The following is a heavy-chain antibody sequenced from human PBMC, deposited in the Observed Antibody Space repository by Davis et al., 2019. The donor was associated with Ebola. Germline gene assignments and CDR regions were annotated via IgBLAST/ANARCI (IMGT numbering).Heavy chain of an antibody. CDR3: ARGLSGMAAGHRGGESFYYYYYMDV. Sequence: SVKVSCKASGGTFSNYAISWVRQAPGQGLEWMGGIIPTIGVTNYAQKFQGTVTITADESTGTVYMELSSLRSEDTAVYYCARGLSGMAAGHRGGESFYYYYYMDVWGTGTTVTVSS. D-gene: IGHD6-13*01. CDR1: GGTFSNYA. V-gene: IGHV1-69*10. J-gene: IGHJ6*03. CDR2: IIPTIGVT.